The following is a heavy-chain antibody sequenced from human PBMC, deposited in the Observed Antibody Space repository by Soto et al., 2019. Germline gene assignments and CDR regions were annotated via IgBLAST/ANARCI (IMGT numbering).Heavy chain of an antibody. CDR2: VYPGDSDI. Sequence: GESLKISCQGSGYNFPSYWIGWVRQMPGKGLEWMGIVYPGDSDITYSPSFQGQVTISADKSISTAYLQWSSLKASDTAMYYCARHYYNGYYYLDYWGRGTLVTVSS. D-gene: IGHD3-22*01. CDR3: ARHYYNGYYYLDY. J-gene: IGHJ4*02. V-gene: IGHV5-51*01. CDR1: GYNFPSYW.